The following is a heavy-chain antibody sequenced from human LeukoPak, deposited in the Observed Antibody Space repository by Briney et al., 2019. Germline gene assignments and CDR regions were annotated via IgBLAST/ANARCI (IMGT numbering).Heavy chain of an antibody. V-gene: IGHV3-33*01. Sequence: GGSLRLSCAASGFTFSSYDMHWVRQAPGKGLEWVALIWYDGSNKNYADSVKGRFTISRDNSKNTLFLQMNSLRAEDTAVYYCAREASDAFDIWGQGTIVPVSS. CDR3: AREASDAFDI. CDR1: GFTFSSYD. J-gene: IGHJ3*02. CDR2: IWYDGSNK.